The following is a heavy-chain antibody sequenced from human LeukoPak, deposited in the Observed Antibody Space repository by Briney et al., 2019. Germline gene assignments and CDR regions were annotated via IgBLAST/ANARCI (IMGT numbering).Heavy chain of an antibody. CDR2: IIPIFGTA. CDR3: ATTIAAAGGFDY. Sequence: SVKVSCKASGGTFSSYAISWVRQAPGQGLEWMGGIIPIFGTANYAQKFQGRVTITTDESTSTAYMELSSLRSEDTAVYYCATTIAAAGGFDYWGQGTLVTVSS. V-gene: IGHV1-69*05. J-gene: IGHJ4*02. D-gene: IGHD6-13*01. CDR1: GGTFSSYA.